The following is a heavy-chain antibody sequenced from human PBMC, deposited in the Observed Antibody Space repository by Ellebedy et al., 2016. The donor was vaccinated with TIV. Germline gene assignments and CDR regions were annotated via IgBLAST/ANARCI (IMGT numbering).Heavy chain of an antibody. CDR3: AQTNWGSGGFYGMDV. D-gene: IGHD7-27*01. CDR2: ISGSGTNT. V-gene: IGHV3-23*01. Sequence: GGSLRLSCAASGFTFSNYAMTWVRQAPGKGLEWVSAISGSGTNTHYTESLRGRFTISRDNSKNTLYLQMDSLRAEDTAVYYCAQTNWGSGGFYGMDVWGQGTTVTVSS. J-gene: IGHJ6*02. CDR1: GFTFSNYA.